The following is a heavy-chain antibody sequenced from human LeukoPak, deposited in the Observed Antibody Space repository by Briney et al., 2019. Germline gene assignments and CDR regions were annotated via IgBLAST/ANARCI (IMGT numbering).Heavy chain of an antibody. CDR3: ARSHYYDTSRDI. V-gene: IGHV3-21*01. J-gene: IGHJ3*02. CDR1: GFTFSSYS. Sequence: GGFLRLSCAASGFTFSSYSMNWVRQAPGKGLEWVSSISSSSSYIYYADSVKGRFTISRDNAKNSLYLQMNSLRAEDTAVYYCARSHYYDTSRDIWGQGTMVTVSS. CDR2: ISSSSSYI. D-gene: IGHD3-22*01.